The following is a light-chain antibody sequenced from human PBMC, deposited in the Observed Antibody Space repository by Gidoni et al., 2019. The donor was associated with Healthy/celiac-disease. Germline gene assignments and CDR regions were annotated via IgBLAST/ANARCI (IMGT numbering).Light chain of an antibody. CDR1: QSVLYSSNNKNY. Sequence: DIVMTQSPDSLAVSLGERATINCKSSQSVLYSSNNKNYLAWYQQKPGQPPKLLIYWASTRESGVPDRFSGSGSGTDFTLTISSLQAEDVAVYYCQQYYSTPQTFSQVTKLEIK. J-gene: IGKJ2*01. CDR3: QQYYSTPQT. CDR2: WAS. V-gene: IGKV4-1*01.